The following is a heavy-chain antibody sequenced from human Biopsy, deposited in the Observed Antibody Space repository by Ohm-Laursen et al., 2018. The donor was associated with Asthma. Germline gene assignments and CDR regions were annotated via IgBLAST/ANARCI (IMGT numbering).Heavy chain of an antibody. Sequence: SVKVSCKASEDTFSSYVISWVRQAPGQGLEWMGGIMPPFGLTNYAQRFQDRLTISADKSTRTAYMELRRLRSEGSAVYYCARDHCSALWAGVSTDNCYFDYWGQGTLLTVSS. J-gene: IGHJ4*02. V-gene: IGHV1-69*10. CDR3: ARDHCSALWAGVSTDNCYFDY. CDR1: EDTFSSYV. CDR2: IMPPFGLT. D-gene: IGHD5/OR15-5a*01.